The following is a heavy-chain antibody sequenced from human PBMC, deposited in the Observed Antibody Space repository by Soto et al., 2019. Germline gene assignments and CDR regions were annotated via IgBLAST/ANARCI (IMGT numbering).Heavy chain of an antibody. CDR2: IIPILGIA. Sequence: ASVKVSCKASGGTFSSYTISWVRQAPGQGLEWMGRIIPILGIANYAQKFQGRVTITADKSTSTAYMELSSLRSEDTAVYYCASGYYGSGSYYPLYYYYYYMDVWGKGTTVTVSS. CDR3: ASGYYGSGSYYPLYYYYYYMDV. D-gene: IGHD3-10*01. V-gene: IGHV1-69*02. CDR1: GGTFSSYT. J-gene: IGHJ6*03.